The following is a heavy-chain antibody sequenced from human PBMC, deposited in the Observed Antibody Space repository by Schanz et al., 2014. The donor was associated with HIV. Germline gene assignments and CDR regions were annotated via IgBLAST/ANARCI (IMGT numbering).Heavy chain of an antibody. D-gene: IGHD3-22*01. CDR1: GFTFSTYA. V-gene: IGHV3-23*01. J-gene: IGHJ4*02. CDR2: MRGSDDST. Sequence: EVKLSESGGGLVQPGGSLRLSCVASGFTFSTYAMSWVRQAPGKGLEWVSGMRGSDDSTFYADSVKGRFTISRDNSKYTLYLQMNSLRVEDTAVYYCAKGVLRDYYDSSGYPCWGQGTLVTVSS. CDR3: AKGVLRDYYDSSGYPC.